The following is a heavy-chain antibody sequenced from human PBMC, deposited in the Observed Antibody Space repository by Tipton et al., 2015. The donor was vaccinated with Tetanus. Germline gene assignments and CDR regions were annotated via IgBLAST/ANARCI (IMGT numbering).Heavy chain of an antibody. J-gene: IGHJ5*02. CDR3: ARDPGIASAGLLFDP. Sequence: TLSLTCAVSGGSITSDNHYWSWIRQPPGKGLEWIGYIYHSGSTYYNASLKSRPDISLDTSKNQFSLRLTSVTVADPAVYYCARDPGIASAGLLFDPWGQGALVSVSS. CDR1: GGSITSDNHY. D-gene: IGHD6-13*01. CDR2: IYHSGST. V-gene: IGHV4-31*11.